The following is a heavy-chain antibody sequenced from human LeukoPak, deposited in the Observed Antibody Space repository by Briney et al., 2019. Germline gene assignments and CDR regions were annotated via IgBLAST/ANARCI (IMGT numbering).Heavy chain of an antibody. CDR1: GFTFSSYA. D-gene: IGHD5-18*01. CDR2: ISGSGGST. CDR3: AKDLYSFGPFDY. V-gene: IGHV3-23*01. Sequence: GGSLRLSCAASGFTFSSYAMSWVRQAPGKGLEWVSGISGSGGSTYYADSVKGRFTVSRDNSKNTLYLQMNSLRAEDTAVYYCAKDLYSFGPFDYWGQGTLVTVSS. J-gene: IGHJ4*02.